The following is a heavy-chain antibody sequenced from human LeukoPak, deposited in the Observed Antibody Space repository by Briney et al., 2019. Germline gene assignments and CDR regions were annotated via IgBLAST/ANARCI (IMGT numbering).Heavy chain of an antibody. D-gene: IGHD6-13*01. CDR3: ARDPSSSWYGDYFDY. CDR2: TSYDGSNT. CDR1: GFTFSVYA. V-gene: IGHV3-30*04. J-gene: IGHJ4*02. Sequence: GGSLRLSCAASGFTFSVYALHWVRQAPGKGLEWVAVTSYDGSNTYYADSVKGRFTISRDNSKNTLYLQMNSLRAEGTAVYYCARDPSSSWYGDYFDYWGQGTLVTVSS.